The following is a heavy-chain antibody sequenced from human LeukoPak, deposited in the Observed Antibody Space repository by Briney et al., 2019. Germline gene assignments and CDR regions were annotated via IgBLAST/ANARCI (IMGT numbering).Heavy chain of an antibody. CDR2: ISYDGSNK. CDR3: AKGYCSSTSCDPIDP. D-gene: IGHD2-2*01. Sequence: GRSLRLSCAASGFTFSGYGMHWVRQAPGKGLEWVAVISYDGSNKYYADSVKGRLTISRDNSKNTLHLQMNSLRGEDTAVYYCAKGYCSSTSCDPIDPWGQGTLVTVSS. CDR1: GFTFSGYG. V-gene: IGHV3-30*18. J-gene: IGHJ5*02.